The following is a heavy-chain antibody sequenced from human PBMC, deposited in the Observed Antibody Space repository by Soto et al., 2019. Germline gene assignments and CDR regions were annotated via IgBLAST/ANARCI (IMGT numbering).Heavy chain of an antibody. Sequence: QVQLVESGGGVVQPGRSLRLSCAASGFTFSSYGMHWVRQAQGKGLEWVAVIWYDGSNKYYADSVKGRFTISRDNSKNTLYLQMNSLRAEDTAVYYCARIEYYYDSSGYPYYAFDLWGQGTMVTVSS. V-gene: IGHV3-33*01. J-gene: IGHJ3*01. CDR2: IWYDGSNK. CDR3: ARIEYYYDSSGYPYYAFDL. D-gene: IGHD3-22*01. CDR1: GFTFSSYG.